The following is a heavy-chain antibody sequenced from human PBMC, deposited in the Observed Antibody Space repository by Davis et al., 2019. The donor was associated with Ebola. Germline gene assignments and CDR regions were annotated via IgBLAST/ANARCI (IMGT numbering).Heavy chain of an antibody. CDR1: GGTFSSYA. D-gene: IGHD2-15*01. J-gene: IGHJ6*02. CDR2: IIPIFGTA. CDR3: ARVRVMSGIVVVVAANDYYYGMDV. Sequence: SVTVSCKASGGTFSSYAISWVRQAPGQGLEWMGGIIPIFGTANYAQKFQGRVTITADESTSTAYMELSSLRSEDTAVYYCARVRVMSGIVVVVAANDYYYGMDVWGQGTTVTVSS. V-gene: IGHV1-69*13.